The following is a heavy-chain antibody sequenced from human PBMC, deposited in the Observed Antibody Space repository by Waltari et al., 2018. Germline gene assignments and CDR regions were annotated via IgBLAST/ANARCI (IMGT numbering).Heavy chain of an antibody. CDR3: ASGTSD. V-gene: IGHV3-21*01. D-gene: IGHD1-7*01. J-gene: IGHJ4*02. CDR1: GFTFSSYS. CDR2: ISSSI. Sequence: EVQLVESGGGLVKPGGALRLSCAASGFTFSSYSMNWVRQAPGKGLEWVSSISSSIYYADSVKGRFTISRDNAKNSLYLQMNSLRAEDTAVYYCASGTSDWGQGTLVTVS.